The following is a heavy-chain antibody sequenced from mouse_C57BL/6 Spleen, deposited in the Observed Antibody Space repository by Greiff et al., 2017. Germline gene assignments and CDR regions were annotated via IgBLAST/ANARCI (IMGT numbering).Heavy chain of an antibody. D-gene: IGHD2-4*01. CDR2: IWGDGST. CDR3: AKKDYDYVFAY. J-gene: IGHJ3*01. CDR1: GFSLTSYG. Sequence: SGFSLTSYGVSWVRQPPGKGLEWLGVIWGDGSTNYHSALISRLSISKDNSKSQVFLKLNSLQTDDTATYYCAKKDYDYVFAYWGQGTLVTVSA. V-gene: IGHV2-3*01.